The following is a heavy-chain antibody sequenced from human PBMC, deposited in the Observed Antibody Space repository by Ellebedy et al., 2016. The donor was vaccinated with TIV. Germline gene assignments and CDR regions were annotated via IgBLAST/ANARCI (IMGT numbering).Heavy chain of an antibody. D-gene: IGHD1-26*01. CDR2: INHSGTT. J-gene: IGHJ4*02. V-gene: IGHV4-34*01. Sequence: MPSETLSLTCAVYGGSFSGYYWSWIRQPPGKGLEWIGEINHSGTTQYNPSLKSRVTISVDSSKNQLSLNRSPVTAADTAVYYCAREKWSDADWGQGTLVTVSS. CDR3: AREKWSDAD. CDR1: GGSFSGYY.